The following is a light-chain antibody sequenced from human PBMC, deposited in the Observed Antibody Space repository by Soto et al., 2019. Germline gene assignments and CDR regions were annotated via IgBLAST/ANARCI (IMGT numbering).Light chain of an antibody. V-gene: IGKV1-6*01. Sequence: AIQMTQSPSSLSASVGDRVTITCRASQGIRNDLGWYQQKPGKAPKLLIYAASSLQSGVPSRFGVSGSGTDFTLTISSLQPEDFATYYCLQDYNYPPTFGPGTKVDIK. CDR1: QGIRND. CDR3: LQDYNYPPT. CDR2: AAS. J-gene: IGKJ3*01.